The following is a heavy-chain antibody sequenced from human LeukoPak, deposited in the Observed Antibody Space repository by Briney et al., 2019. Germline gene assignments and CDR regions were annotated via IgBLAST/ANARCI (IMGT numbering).Heavy chain of an antibody. CDR3: AEWERAFAY. D-gene: IGHD1-26*01. CDR1: GGSISSSSYY. Sequence: SETLSLTCTVSGGSISSSSYYWGWIRQPPGRGLEWIGSIHYSGSTYYTPSLKSRVTISVDTSKNQFSLKLSSVTAADPAVYYCAEWERAFAYWGQGTLVTVSS. CDR2: IHYSGST. J-gene: IGHJ4*02. V-gene: IGHV4-39*07.